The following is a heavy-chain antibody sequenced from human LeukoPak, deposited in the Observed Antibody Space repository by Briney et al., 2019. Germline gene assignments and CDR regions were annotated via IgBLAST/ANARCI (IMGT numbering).Heavy chain of an antibody. CDR3: AKGEYRSGTSCSASSFDI. V-gene: IGHV3-23*01. CDR2: ISGSGVSA. J-gene: IGHJ3*02. D-gene: IGHD2-2*01. CDR1: GFTFSSYA. Sequence: GGSLRLSCAASGFTFSSYAMSWVRQAPGKGLEWVSGISGSGVSAYYADSVKGRFTISRDNSKNTLYLQLNSLRAEDTAVYYCAKGEYRSGTSCSASSFDIWGQGTMVTVSS.